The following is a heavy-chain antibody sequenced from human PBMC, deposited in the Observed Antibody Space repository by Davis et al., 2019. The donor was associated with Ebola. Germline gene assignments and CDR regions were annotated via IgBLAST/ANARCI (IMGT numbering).Heavy chain of an antibody. J-gene: IGHJ3*02. D-gene: IGHD3-22*01. CDR1: GYNFASYW. CDR3: ASPTMIVAPWAFDI. Sequence: KVSCKGFGYNFASYWVGWVRQMPGKGLEWMGIIYADDSDARYSPSFQGHVTISDDKSISTAYLQWSSLKASDTAMYYCASPTMIVAPWAFDIWGQGTMVTVSS. V-gene: IGHV5-51*01. CDR2: IYADDSDA.